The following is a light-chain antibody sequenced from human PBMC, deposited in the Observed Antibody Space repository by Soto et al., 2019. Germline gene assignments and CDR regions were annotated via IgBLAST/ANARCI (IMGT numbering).Light chain of an antibody. CDR2: DVS. Sequence: QSALTQPASVSGSPGQSIAISCPGVRTDFDGYDYVSWYQQHPGQAPQLIIYDVSNRPSGVSHRFSGSKSGDTASLTISGLQAEDEADYYCTSYTSSTPFYVFGTGTKLTVL. CDR1: RTDFDGYDY. V-gene: IGLV2-14*03. CDR3: TSYTSSTPFYV. J-gene: IGLJ1*01.